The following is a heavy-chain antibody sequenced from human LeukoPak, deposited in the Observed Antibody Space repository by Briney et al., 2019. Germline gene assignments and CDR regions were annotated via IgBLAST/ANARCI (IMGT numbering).Heavy chain of an antibody. CDR1: GFNFNDYS. V-gene: IGHV3-23*01. J-gene: IGHJ4*02. CDR3: AKQLGYCSDGSCYFPY. Sequence: GGSLRLSCTASGFNFNDYSMNWVRQAPGKGLEWVSAISNNGGYTYYADSVQGRFTISRDNSKSTLCLQMNSLRAEDTAVYYCAKQLGYCSDGSCYFPYWGQGTLVTVSS. CDR2: ISNNGGYT. D-gene: IGHD2-15*01.